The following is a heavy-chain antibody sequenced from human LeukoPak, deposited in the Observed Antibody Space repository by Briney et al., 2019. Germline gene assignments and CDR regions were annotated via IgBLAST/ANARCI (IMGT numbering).Heavy chain of an antibody. CDR1: GFTLSNYA. D-gene: IGHD3-10*01. Sequence: GGSLRLSCVASGFTLSNYAMSWVRQAPGKGLEWVSTIRGSGGKTYYADSVKGRFTISRDTSKNTLYLQMNSLRAEDTAVYYCARDFRLGRDPSLLWFGELSATHGMDVWGQGTTVTVSS. V-gene: IGHV3-23*01. CDR2: IRGSGGKT. CDR3: ARDFRLGRDPSLLWFGELSATHGMDV. J-gene: IGHJ6*02.